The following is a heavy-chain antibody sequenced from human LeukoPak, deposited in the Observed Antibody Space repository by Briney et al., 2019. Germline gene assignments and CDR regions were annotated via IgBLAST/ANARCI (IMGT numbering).Heavy chain of an antibody. Sequence: PGGSLRLSCAASGFTFSSYAMYWVRQAPGKGLEWVAVISYDGSNKYYADSVKGRFTISRDNSKNTLYLQMNSLRAEDTAVYYCARDGLAAAHDAFDIWGQGTMVTVSS. V-gene: IGHV3-30-3*01. J-gene: IGHJ3*02. CDR3: ARDGLAAAHDAFDI. CDR2: ISYDGSNK. CDR1: GFTFSSYA. D-gene: IGHD6-13*01.